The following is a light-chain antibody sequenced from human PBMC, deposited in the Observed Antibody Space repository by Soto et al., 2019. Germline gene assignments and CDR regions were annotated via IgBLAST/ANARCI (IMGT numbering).Light chain of an antibody. J-gene: IGKJ1*01. CDR2: GAS. Sequence: EIVLTQSPGTLSLSPGERATLSCRASQSVSSSYLAWYQHKPGQAPRLLIYGASSTATGIPDRFSGSGSGTDFTLTISRLEPEDFAVYYXQHYGSSVWTFGQGTKVEIK. CDR1: QSVSSSY. V-gene: IGKV3-20*01. CDR3: QHYGSSVWT.